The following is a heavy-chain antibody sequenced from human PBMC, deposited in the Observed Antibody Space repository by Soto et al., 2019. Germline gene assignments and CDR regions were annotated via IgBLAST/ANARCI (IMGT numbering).Heavy chain of an antibody. CDR1: GGSISSGGYY. J-gene: IGHJ6*02. CDR3: ARVRSARRYYYYYYYGMDV. Sequence: SETLSLTCTVSGGSISSGGYYWSWIRQHPGKGLEWIGYIYYSGSTCYNPSLKSRVTISVDTSKNQSSLKLSSVTAADTAVYYCARVRSARRYYYYYYYGMDVWGQATPVTVSS. D-gene: IGHD3-9*01. V-gene: IGHV4-31*03. CDR2: IYYSGST.